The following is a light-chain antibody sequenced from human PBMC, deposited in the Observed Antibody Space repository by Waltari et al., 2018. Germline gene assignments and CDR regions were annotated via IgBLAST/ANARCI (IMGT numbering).Light chain of an antibody. CDR2: GNS. CDR1: NIGSHFD. J-gene: IGLJ2*01. CDR3: QSSHSSLSGYVI. Sequence: QSVLTQPPPVSGAPGQRVTISCSGSNIGSHFDVHWYQQLPGKAPTLLIFGNSNWPLGVPDRFSGSKSCTSAIRAITRLQSEDDAVYYCQSSHSSLSGYVIFGGVTKVTVL. V-gene: IGLV1-40*01.